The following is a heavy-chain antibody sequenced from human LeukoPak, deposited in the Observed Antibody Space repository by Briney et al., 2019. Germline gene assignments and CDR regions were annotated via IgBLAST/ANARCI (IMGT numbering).Heavy chain of an antibody. J-gene: IGHJ6*03. D-gene: IGHD2-2*01. Sequence: PSETLSLTCTVSGGPISSYYWSWIRQSPGKGLEWIGYIHYSGSTNYNPSLKSRVTISVDTSKNQFSLKLSSVTAADTAVYYCARHQIVVVPAASSGDYYYYYMDVWGKGTTVTVSS. CDR3: ARHQIVVVPAASSGDYYYYYMDV. CDR2: IHYSGST. V-gene: IGHV4-59*01. CDR1: GGPISSYY.